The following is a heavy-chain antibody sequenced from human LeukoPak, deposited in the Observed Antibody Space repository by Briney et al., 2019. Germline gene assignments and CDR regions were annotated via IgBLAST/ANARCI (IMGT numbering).Heavy chain of an antibody. Sequence: GASVKVSCKASGYTFTGYYMHWVRQAPGQGLEWMGWINPNSGGTNYGRVTMTRDTSISTAYMELSRLRSDDTAVYYRARDICSGGSCYSPFDYWGQGTLVTVSS. CDR2: INPNSGGT. J-gene: IGHJ4*02. CDR3: ARDICSGGSCYSPFDY. D-gene: IGHD2-15*01. V-gene: IGHV1-2*02. CDR1: GYTFTGYY.